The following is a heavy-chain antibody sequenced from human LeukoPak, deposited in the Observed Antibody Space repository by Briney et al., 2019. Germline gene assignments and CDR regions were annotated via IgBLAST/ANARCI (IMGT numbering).Heavy chain of an antibody. CDR1: GGTFSSYG. J-gene: IGHJ4*02. V-gene: IGHV1-69*01. D-gene: IGHD3-10*01. CDR2: IIPSFGTA. CDR3: ARLSTGGYYYGSGFDY. Sequence: ASVKVSCKASGGTFSSYGISWVRQAPGQGLEWMGGIIPSFGTANYAQKFQGRVTITADESTRTAYMELSSLRSEDTAVYYCARLSTGGYYYGSGFDYWGQGTLVTVSS.